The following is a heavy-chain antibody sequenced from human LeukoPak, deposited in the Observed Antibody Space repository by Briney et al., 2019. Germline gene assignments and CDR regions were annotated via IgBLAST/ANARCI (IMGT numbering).Heavy chain of an antibody. V-gene: IGHV4-59*01. D-gene: IGHD2-2*01. CDR1: GGSISSYY. Sequence: SETLSLTCTVSGGSISSYYWSWIRQPPGKGLEWVGYIYYSGSTNYNPSLKSRVTISVDTSKNQFSLKLSSVTAADTAVYYCARYYCSSTSCHHPFDYWGQGTLVTVSS. J-gene: IGHJ4*02. CDR2: IYYSGST. CDR3: ARYYCSSTSCHHPFDY.